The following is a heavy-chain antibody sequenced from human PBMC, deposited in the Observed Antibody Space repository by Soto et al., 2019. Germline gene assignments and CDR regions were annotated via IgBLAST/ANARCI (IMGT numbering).Heavy chain of an antibody. CDR1: GFTFSSYS. D-gene: IGHD2-21*01. Sequence: PGGSLRLSCAASGFTFSSYSMNWVRQAPGKGLEWVSSISSSSSYIYYADSVKGRFTISRDNAKNSLYLQMNSLRAEDTAVYYCARALWTGSPTYPLWYWGQGTLVTVSS. CDR3: ARALWTGSPTYPLWY. CDR2: ISSSSSYI. J-gene: IGHJ4*02. V-gene: IGHV3-21*01.